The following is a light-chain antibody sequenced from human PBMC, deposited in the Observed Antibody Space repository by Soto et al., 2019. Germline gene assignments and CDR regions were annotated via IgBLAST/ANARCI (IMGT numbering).Light chain of an antibody. CDR3: QQSYSTPPWT. CDR2: AAS. J-gene: IGKJ1*01. Sequence: IQMPQSPSSLSASVGDRVTITCRAIQSISSYLNWYQQKPGKAPKLLIYAASSLQSGVPSRFSGSGSGTDFTLTISSLQPEDFATYYCQQSYSTPPWTFGQGTKVDIK. CDR1: QSISSY. V-gene: IGKV1-39*01.